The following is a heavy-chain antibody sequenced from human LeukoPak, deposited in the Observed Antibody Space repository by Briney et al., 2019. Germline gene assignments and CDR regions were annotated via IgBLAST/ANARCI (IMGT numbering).Heavy chain of an antibody. Sequence: GGSVRLSCAASGFTFSSYSMNWVRQAPGKGLEWVSYISSSSSTIYYADSVKGRFTISRDNAKNSLYLQMNSLRAEDTALYYCAKDYDYGGSGWFDPWGQGTLVTVSS. CDR2: ISSSSSTI. J-gene: IGHJ5*02. CDR3: AKDYDYGGSGWFDP. D-gene: IGHD4-23*01. V-gene: IGHV3-48*04. CDR1: GFTFSSYS.